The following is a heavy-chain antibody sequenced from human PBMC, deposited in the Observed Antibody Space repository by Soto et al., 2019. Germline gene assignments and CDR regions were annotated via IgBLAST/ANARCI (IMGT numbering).Heavy chain of an antibody. CDR1: GFTFSSYA. J-gene: IGHJ4*02. CDR3: GKLERITIVRWVIDY. D-gene: IGHD3-10*01. CDR2: ISGSGGST. V-gene: IGHV3-23*04. Sequence: EVQLVESGGGLVQPGGSLRLSCAASGFTFSSYAMSWVRQAPGKGLEWVSAISGSGGSTYYADSVKGRFTISIDNSKNTLYLQMNSLRGEDTAVYYCGKLERITIVRWVIDYWGQGTLVTVSS.